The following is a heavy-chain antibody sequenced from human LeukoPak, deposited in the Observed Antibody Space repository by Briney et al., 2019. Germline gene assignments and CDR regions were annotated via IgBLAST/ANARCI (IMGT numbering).Heavy chain of an antibody. Sequence: GGSLRLSCAASGFTFSSYAMHWVRQAPGKGLEWVAVISYGGSNKYYADSVKGRFTISRDNSKNTLYLQMGSLRAEDMAVYYCARDNGLQDGYSHLDYWGQGTLVTVSS. CDR2: ISYGGSNK. D-gene: IGHD5-24*01. CDR3: ARDNGLQDGYSHLDY. V-gene: IGHV3-30*14. CDR1: GFTFSSYA. J-gene: IGHJ4*02.